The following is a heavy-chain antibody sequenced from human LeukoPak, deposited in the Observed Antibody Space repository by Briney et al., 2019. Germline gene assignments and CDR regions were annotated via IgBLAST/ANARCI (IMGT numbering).Heavy chain of an antibody. CDR1: GFTFSSYS. CDR2: ISSSSLYI. V-gene: IGHV3-21*01. Sequence: PGGSLRLSCAASGFTFSSYSMNWVRQAPGKGLEWVSSISSSSLYIYYADSLKGRFTISRDNAKNSLYLQMNSLTTEDTAVYYCARDLEEVPVGGKAGYWGQGTLVTVSS. CDR3: ARDLEEVPVGGKAGY. J-gene: IGHJ4*02. D-gene: IGHD6-19*01.